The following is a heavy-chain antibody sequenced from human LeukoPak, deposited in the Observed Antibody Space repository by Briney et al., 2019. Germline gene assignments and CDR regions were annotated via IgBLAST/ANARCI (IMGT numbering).Heavy chain of an antibody. CDR3: ARVGHCSGGSCSYYYYYYMDV. CDR2: IYTSGST. J-gene: IGHJ6*03. Sequence: PSETLSLTCTVSGGSISSYYWSWIRQPAGKGLEWIGRIYTSGSTNYNPSLKSRVTMSVDTSKNQFSLKLSSVTAADTAVYYCARVGHCSGGSCSYYYYYYMDVWGKGTTVTVSS. V-gene: IGHV4-4*07. CDR1: GGSISSYY. D-gene: IGHD2-15*01.